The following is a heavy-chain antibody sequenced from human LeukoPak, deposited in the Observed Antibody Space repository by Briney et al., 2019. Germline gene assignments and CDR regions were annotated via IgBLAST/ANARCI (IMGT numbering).Heavy chain of an antibody. V-gene: IGHV4-39*07. D-gene: IGHD6-13*01. Sequence: SETLSLTCTVSGGSISSSSYYWGWIRQPPGKGLEWIGSIYYSGSTYYNPSLKSRATISVDTSKNQFSLKLSSVTAADTAVYYCARDNIAAAGEGNWFDPWGQGTLVTVSS. CDR3: ARDNIAAAGEGNWFDP. J-gene: IGHJ5*02. CDR2: IYYSGST. CDR1: GGSISSSSYY.